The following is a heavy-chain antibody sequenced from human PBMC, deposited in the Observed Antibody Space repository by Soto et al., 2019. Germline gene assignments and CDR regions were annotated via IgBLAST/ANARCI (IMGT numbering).Heavy chain of an antibody. CDR2: TYYRSKWYN. Sequence: PSQTLSLTCAISGDSVSSNSAAWSWIRQSPSRGLEWLGRTYYRSKWYNDYAVSVKSRITINPDTSKNQFSLQLNSVTPEDTAVYYCARMGEIFGVVTRYYYYGMDVWGQGTTVTVSS. V-gene: IGHV6-1*01. CDR1: GDSVSSNSAA. CDR3: ARMGEIFGVVTRYYYYGMDV. J-gene: IGHJ6*02. D-gene: IGHD3-3*01.